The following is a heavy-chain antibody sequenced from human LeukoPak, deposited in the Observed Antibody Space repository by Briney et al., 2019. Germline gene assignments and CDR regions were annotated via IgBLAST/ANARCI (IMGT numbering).Heavy chain of an antibody. CDR1: GGSISSYY. J-gene: IGHJ4*02. Sequence: SETLSLTCTVSGGSISSYYWSWIRQPPGKGLEWLGYIYYSGSTNYNPSLKSRVTISVDTSKSQFSLKLSSVTAADTAVYYCARQYSGNYFYFDYWGQGTLVTVSS. CDR3: ARQYSGNYFYFDY. CDR2: IYYSGST. V-gene: IGHV4-59*08. D-gene: IGHD3-22*01.